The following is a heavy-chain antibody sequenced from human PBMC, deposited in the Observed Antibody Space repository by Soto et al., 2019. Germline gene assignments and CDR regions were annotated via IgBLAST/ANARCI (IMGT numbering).Heavy chain of an antibody. J-gene: IGHJ4*02. D-gene: IGHD2-15*01. CDR2: IYWDDDK. CDR3: AHTGRGSPRILYFKSRGYFDY. Sequence: SGPTLVNPTQTLTLTCTFSGFSLSTSGVGVGWIRQPPGKALEWLALIYWDDDKRYSPSLKSRLTITKDTSKNQVVLTMTNMDPVDTATYYCAHTGRGSPRILYFKSRGYFDYWGQGTLVTVSS. CDR1: GFSLSTSGVG. V-gene: IGHV2-5*02.